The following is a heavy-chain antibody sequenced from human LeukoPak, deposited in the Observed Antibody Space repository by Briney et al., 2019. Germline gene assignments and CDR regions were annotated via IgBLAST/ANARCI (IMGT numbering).Heavy chain of an antibody. V-gene: IGHV1-69*13. CDR1: GGTFSSYA. Sequence: SVNVSCTASGGTFSSYAISWVRQAPGQGLEWMGGIIPIFGTANYAQKFQGRVTITADESTSTAYMELSSLRSEDTAVYYCATYSPYYYDSSGYYYFDYWGQGTLVTVSS. J-gene: IGHJ4*02. D-gene: IGHD3-22*01. CDR2: IIPIFGTA. CDR3: ATYSPYYYDSSGYYYFDY.